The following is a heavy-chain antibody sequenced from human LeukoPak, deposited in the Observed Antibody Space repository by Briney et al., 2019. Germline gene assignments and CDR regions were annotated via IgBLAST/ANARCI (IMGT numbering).Heavy chain of an antibody. J-gene: IGHJ3*02. CDR1: GFTVSSNY. CDR3: ARVRVGASSSWYDAFDI. D-gene: IGHD6-13*01. Sequence: GGSLRLSCAASGFTVSSNYMSWVRQAPGKGLEWVSVIYSGGSTYYADSVKGRFTISRDNSKNTLYLQTNSLRAEDTAVYYCARVRVGASSSWYDAFDIWGQGTMVTVSS. CDR2: IYSGGST. V-gene: IGHV3-53*01.